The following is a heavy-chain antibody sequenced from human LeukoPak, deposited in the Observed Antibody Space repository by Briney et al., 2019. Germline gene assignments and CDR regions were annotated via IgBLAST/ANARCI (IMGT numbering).Heavy chain of an antibody. J-gene: IGHJ5*02. Sequence: GGSLRLSCAASGFTFSSYSMNWVRQAPGKGLEWASSISSSSSYIYYADSVKGRFTISRDNAKNSLYLQMNSLRAEDTAVYYCARDRYSSPLFDPWGQGTLVTVSS. V-gene: IGHV3-21*01. D-gene: IGHD6-13*01. CDR3: ARDRYSSPLFDP. CDR2: ISSSSSYI. CDR1: GFTFSSYS.